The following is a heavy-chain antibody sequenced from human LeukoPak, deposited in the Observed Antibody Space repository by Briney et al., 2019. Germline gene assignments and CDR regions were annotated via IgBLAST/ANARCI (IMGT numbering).Heavy chain of an antibody. CDR2: ITGSGGTT. D-gene: IGHD3-10*01. J-gene: IGHJ4*02. CDR3: VKMVGSGELLTY. CDR1: GFTFSTYA. V-gene: IGHV3-23*01. Sequence: PGGSLRLSCATSGFTFSTYAMAWVRQAPGKGLEWVSTITGSGGTTYYADSVKGRFTISRDNSKNTLYLQMNSLRAEDTAVYYCVKMVGSGELLTYWGQGTLVTVSS.